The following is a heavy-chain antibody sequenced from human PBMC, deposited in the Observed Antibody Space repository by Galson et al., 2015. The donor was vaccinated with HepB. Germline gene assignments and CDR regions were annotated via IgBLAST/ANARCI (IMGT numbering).Heavy chain of an antibody. V-gene: IGHV1-2*06. CDR3: ARAIRRDGYNYGDY. Sequence: SVRVSCKASGYTFTGYYMHWVRQAPGQGLEWMGRINPNSGGTNYAQKFQGRVTMTRDTSINTVYMELSRLRSDDTAVYYCARAIRRDGYNYGDYWGQGTLATVSS. CDR1: GYTFTGYY. CDR2: INPNSGGT. J-gene: IGHJ4*02. D-gene: IGHD5-24*01.